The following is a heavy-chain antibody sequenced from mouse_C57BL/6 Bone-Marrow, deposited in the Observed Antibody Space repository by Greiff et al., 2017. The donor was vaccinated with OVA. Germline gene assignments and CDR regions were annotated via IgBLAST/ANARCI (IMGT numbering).Heavy chain of an antibody. CDR2: IDPSDSYT. V-gene: IGHV1-69*01. Sequence: QVQLKQPGAELVMPGASVKLSCKASGYTFTSYWMHWVKQRPGQGLEWIGEIDPSDSYTNYNQKFTGKSTLTVDKSSSTAYMQLSSLTSEDSAVYYCARAYDYGSNAYWGQGTLVTVSA. CDR3: ARAYDYGSNAY. D-gene: IGHD1-1*01. CDR1: GYTFTSYW. J-gene: IGHJ3*01.